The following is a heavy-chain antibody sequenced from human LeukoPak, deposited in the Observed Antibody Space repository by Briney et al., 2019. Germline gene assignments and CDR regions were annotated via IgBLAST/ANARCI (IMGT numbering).Heavy chain of an antibody. V-gene: IGHV3-48*02. CDR3: ASESTVTHAFDI. CDR1: GFTFNTYT. D-gene: IGHD4-17*01. Sequence: GGSLRLSCAASGFTFNTYTMNWVRQAPGKGLEWVSIISSSGSTTYHADSVKGRFTISRDNAKNSLYLQMNSLRDEDTAVYYCASESTVTHAFDIWGQGTMVTVSS. CDR2: ISSSGSTT. J-gene: IGHJ3*02.